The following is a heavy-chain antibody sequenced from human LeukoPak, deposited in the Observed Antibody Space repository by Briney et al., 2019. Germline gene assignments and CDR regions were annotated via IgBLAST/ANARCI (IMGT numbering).Heavy chain of an antibody. CDR2: IKQDGSEK. D-gene: IGHD3-16*01. V-gene: IGHV3-7*04. Sequence: GGSLRLSCAASRFIFSSFWMSWVRQAPGKGLEWVANIKQDGSEKYYVDSVKGRFTISRDNAKNSLYLQMNSLRAEDTAAYYCARRSWGSYSPFDYWGQGTLVTVSS. CDR3: ARRSWGSYSPFDY. J-gene: IGHJ4*02. CDR1: RFIFSSFW.